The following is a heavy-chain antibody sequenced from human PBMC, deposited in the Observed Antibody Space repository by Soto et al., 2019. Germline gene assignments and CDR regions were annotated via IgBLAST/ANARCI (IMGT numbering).Heavy chain of an antibody. CDR2: ISYDGSNK. J-gene: IGHJ5*02. CDR1: GLNFRSYG. V-gene: IGHV3-30*03. D-gene: IGHD6-13*01. Sequence: PGGPLRHSCAASGLNFRSYGRHWVRQATGKGLEWVAVISYDGSNKYYADSVKGRFTISRDNAKNSLYLQMNSLRDEDTAVYYCAREAAAGYLNWFDPWGQGTLVTVSS. CDR3: AREAAAGYLNWFDP.